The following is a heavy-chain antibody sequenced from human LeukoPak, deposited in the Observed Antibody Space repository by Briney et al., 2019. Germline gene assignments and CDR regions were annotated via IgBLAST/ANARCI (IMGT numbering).Heavy chain of an antibody. D-gene: IGHD6-6*01. J-gene: IGHJ4*02. CDR3: ARDGRIAARRGLDY. CDR2: IRFDGINK. CDR1: GFTFSRYG. Sequence: PGGSLRLSCAASGFTFSRYGMHWVRQAPGKGLEWVAFIRFDGINKYYADSVKGRFTISRDNSKNTLYLQMNSVRAEDTAVYYCARDGRIAARRGLDYWGQGTLVTVSS. V-gene: IGHV3-30*02.